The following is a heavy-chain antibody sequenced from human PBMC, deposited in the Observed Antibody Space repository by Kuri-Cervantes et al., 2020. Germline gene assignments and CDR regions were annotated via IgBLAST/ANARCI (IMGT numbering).Heavy chain of an antibody. Sequence: SETLSLTCAVYGGSFSGYYWSWIRQPPGKGLEWIGEINHSGSTNYNPSLKSRVTISVDTSENQFSLKLSSVTAADTAVYYCARHTAPTLEYYYDSSGFSYWGQGTLVTVSS. CDR2: INHSGST. V-gene: IGHV4-34*01. CDR3: ARHTAPTLEYYYDSSGFSY. CDR1: GGSFSGYY. D-gene: IGHD3-22*01. J-gene: IGHJ4*02.